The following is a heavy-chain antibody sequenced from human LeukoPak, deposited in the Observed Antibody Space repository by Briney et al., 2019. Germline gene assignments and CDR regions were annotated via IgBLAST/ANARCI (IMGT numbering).Heavy chain of an antibody. CDR2: IRSKAYGGTT. CDR3: TRIYGSGSYLCDY. V-gene: IGHV3-49*04. D-gene: IGHD3-10*01. J-gene: IGHJ4*02. CDR1: GLIFGDYG. Sequence: GGSLRLSCTASGLIFGDYGLSWVRQAPGKGLEWVGFIRSKAYGGTTEYAASVKGRFTISRDDSKSIAYLQMNSLKTEDTAVYYCTRIYGSGSYLCDYWGQGTLVIVSS.